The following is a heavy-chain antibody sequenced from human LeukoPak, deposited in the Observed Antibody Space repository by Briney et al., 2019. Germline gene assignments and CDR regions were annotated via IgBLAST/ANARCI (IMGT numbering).Heavy chain of an antibody. V-gene: IGHV4-61*02. CDR2: IYTSGST. Sequence: SETLSLTCTVSGGSISSGSYYWSWIRQPAGKGLEWIGRIYTSGSTSYNPSLKSRVTISVDTSKNQFSLKLSSVTAADTAVYYCARDPLDFYDYWGQGTLVTVSS. CDR1: GGSISSGSYY. J-gene: IGHJ4*02. CDR3: ARDPLDFYDY.